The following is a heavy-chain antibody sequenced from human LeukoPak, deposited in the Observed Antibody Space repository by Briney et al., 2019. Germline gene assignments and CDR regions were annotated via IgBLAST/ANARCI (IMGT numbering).Heavy chain of an antibody. Sequence: PAGGSLRLSCEGSGFSFRSYTMNWVRQVPGKGLEWVSTISASGVSAHYAVSVKGRFTISRDNSKNTFYMQMNSLRAEDTAVYYCAKGMVNHDGAFDLWGQGAMVTVSS. CDR2: ISASGVSA. D-gene: IGHD2-8*01. J-gene: IGHJ3*01. V-gene: IGHV3-23*01. CDR1: GFSFRSYT. CDR3: AKGMVNHDGAFDL.